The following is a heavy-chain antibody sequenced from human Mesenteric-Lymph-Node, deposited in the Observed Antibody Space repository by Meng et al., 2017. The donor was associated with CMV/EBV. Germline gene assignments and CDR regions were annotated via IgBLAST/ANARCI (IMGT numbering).Heavy chain of an antibody. D-gene: IGHD2-2*01. CDR3: ARGDLLTSDCSSTSCSSPYYYYGMDV. Sequence: ASVKVSCKASGYTFTSYDINWVRQATGQGIEWMGWMNPNSGNTGYAQKFQGRVTITRNTSISTAYMELSSLRSEDTAVYYCARGDLLTSDCSSTSCSSPYYYYGMDVWGQGTTVTVSS. CDR2: MNPNSGNT. CDR1: GYTFTSYD. J-gene: IGHJ6*02. V-gene: IGHV1-8*03.